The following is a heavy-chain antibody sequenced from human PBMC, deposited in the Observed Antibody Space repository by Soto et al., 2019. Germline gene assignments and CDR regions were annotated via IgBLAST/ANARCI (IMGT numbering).Heavy chain of an antibody. J-gene: IGHJ4*02. Sequence: QVRLQESGPGLVKPSQTLSLTCTVSGASIDSGGYYWSWVRQLPGKGLEWIGYIYFSGGIYYNPSLESRLTISLDTSQNQFSLKLSSVIAADTAVYYCACGNAWGVILASWGQGNLVTVS. CDR2: IYFSGGI. D-gene: IGHD3-16*02. CDR3: ACGNAWGVILAS. V-gene: IGHV4-31*04. CDR1: GASIDSGGYY.